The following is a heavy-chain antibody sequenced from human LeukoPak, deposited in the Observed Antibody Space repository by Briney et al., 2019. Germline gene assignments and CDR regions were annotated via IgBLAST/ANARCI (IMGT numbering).Heavy chain of an antibody. Sequence: ASVKVSCKASGYTFTNHAMNWVRQAPGQGLEWMGWINTNTGNPTYAQGFTGRFVFSLDTSVSTAYLQISSLKAEDTAVYYCARDREFPGSELSYYGSGENWFDPWGQGTLVTVSS. CDR3: ARDREFPGSELSYYGSGENWFDP. J-gene: IGHJ5*02. D-gene: IGHD3-10*01. CDR2: INTNTGNP. CDR1: GYTFTNHA. V-gene: IGHV7-4-1*02.